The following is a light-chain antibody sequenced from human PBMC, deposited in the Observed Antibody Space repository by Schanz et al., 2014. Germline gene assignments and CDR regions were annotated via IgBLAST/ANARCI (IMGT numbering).Light chain of an antibody. J-gene: IGKJ3*01. CDR1: QSVRSTY. Sequence: EIVLTQSPGTLSLSPGERATFSCRASQSVRSTYFAWYQHIPGQAPRLLIFSTSTRATGIPDRFSGSGSGTDFTLTISRLEPEDFAVYYCQQYGSTPGTFGPGTKVDIK. CDR3: QQYGSTPGT. V-gene: IGKV3-20*01. CDR2: STS.